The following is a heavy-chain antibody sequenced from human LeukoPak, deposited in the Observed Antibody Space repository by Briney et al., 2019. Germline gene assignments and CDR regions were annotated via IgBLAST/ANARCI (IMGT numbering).Heavy chain of an antibody. V-gene: IGHV3-21*01. D-gene: IGHD3-22*01. CDR3: ARASSGPSGAFDI. CDR2: ISSSSSYI. J-gene: IGHJ3*02. Sequence: GGSLRLSCAASGFTFSSYNMNWVRQAPGKGLEWVSSISSSSSYIYYADSVKGRFTISRDNAKNSLYLQMNSLRAEDTAVYYCARASSGPSGAFDIWGQGTMVTVSS. CDR1: GFTFSSYN.